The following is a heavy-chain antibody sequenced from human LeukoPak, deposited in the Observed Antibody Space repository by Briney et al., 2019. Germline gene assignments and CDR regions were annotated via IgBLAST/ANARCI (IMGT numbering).Heavy chain of an antibody. CDR1: GFTFSSYG. D-gene: IGHD3-3*01. Sequence: GGSLRLSCAASGFTFSSYGMHWVRQAPGKGLEWVAVISYDGSNKYYADSVKGRFTISRDNSKNTLYLQMNSLRAEDTAVYYCAKSRPGLEWSSSGMDVWGQGTTVTVSS. V-gene: IGHV3-30*18. CDR2: ISYDGSNK. CDR3: AKSRPGLEWSSSGMDV. J-gene: IGHJ6*02.